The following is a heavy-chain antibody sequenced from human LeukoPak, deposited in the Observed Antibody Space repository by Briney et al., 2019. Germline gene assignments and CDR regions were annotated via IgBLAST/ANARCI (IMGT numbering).Heavy chain of an antibody. Sequence: SQTLSLSCAISGDSVSSDRAAWTWIRQSPSRGLEWLGRTFYRSKWYNDYAISVRSRITINPDTSKNQFSLHLDSVTPEDTAVYYCARGGSSGWPFDYWGQGTLVIVSS. CDR3: ARGGSSGWPFDY. CDR1: GDSVSSDRAA. V-gene: IGHV6-1*01. D-gene: IGHD6-19*01. CDR2: TFYRSKWYN. J-gene: IGHJ4*02.